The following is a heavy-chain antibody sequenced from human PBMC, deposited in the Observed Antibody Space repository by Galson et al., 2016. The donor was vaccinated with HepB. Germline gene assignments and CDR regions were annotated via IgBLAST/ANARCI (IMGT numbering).Heavy chain of an antibody. D-gene: IGHD5-12*01. V-gene: IGHV2-5*02. Sequence: PALVKPTQTLTLTCTFSGFSLSTNKVGVHWIRQPPGKALEWLALLYWDDDNRYIPSLKSRLTITKDTSKNQVVLTMTNMDPLDTATYYCAHSNGWLLDYWGQGTLVTVSS. CDR2: LYWDDDN. CDR1: GFSLSTNKVG. J-gene: IGHJ4*02. CDR3: AHSNGWLLDY.